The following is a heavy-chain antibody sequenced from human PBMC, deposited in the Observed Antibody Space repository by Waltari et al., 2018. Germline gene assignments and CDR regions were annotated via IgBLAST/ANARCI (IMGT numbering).Heavy chain of an antibody. CDR3: AKGLQWLRAPLHFDY. D-gene: IGHD6-19*01. V-gene: IGHV3-9*01. CDR1: GFTFDDYA. J-gene: IGHJ4*02. CDR2: ISWNSGSI. Sequence: EVQLVESGGGLVQPGRSLRLSCAASGFTFDDYAMHWVRQAPRKGLEWVSGISWNSGSIGYADSVKGRFTISRDNAKNSLYLQMNSLRAEDTALYYCAKGLQWLRAPLHFDYWGQGTLVTVSS.